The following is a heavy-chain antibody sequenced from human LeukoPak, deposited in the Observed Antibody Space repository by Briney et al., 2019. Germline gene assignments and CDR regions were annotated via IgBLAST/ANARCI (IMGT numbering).Heavy chain of an antibody. CDR2: IYSGGST. CDR3: ARDLSGYDYGGLDY. J-gene: IGHJ4*02. V-gene: IGHV3-53*01. Sequence: GGSLRLSCAASGFTVSSNYMSWVRQAPGKGLEWVSVIYSGGSTYYADSVKGRFTISRGNSKNTLYLQMNSLRAEDTAVYYCARDLSGYDYGGLDYWGQGTLVTVSS. D-gene: IGHD5-12*01. CDR1: GFTVSSNY.